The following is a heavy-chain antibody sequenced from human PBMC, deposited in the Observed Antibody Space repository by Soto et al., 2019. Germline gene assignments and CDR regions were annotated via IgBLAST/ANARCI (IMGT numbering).Heavy chain of an antibody. CDR3: ARHGAIIFSQTV. Sequence: SETLSLTCTVSGGSISSYYWSWIRQPPGKGLEWIGYIYYSGSTNYNPSLKSRVTISVDTSKNQFSLKLSSVTAADTAVYYCARHGAIIFSQTVWGQGTLVTVSS. J-gene: IGHJ4*02. D-gene: IGHD2-21*01. CDR2: IYYSGST. V-gene: IGHV4-59*08. CDR1: GGSISSYY.